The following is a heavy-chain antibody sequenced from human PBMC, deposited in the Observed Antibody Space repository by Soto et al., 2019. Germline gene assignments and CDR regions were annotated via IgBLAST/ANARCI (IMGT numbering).Heavy chain of an antibody. CDR3: ARGYFPLKYDHDSSDYYPY. CDR2: INAAKGNT. J-gene: IGHJ4*02. D-gene: IGHD3-22*01. CDR1: GYTFTSYD. Sequence: GASVKVSCKASGYTFTSYDMHWVRQAPGQRLEWMGWINAAKGNTKYSQKFQDRVTFTRDTSASTAYMELSSLTSEDTAVYYCARGYFPLKYDHDSSDYYPYWGQGTLVTVSS. V-gene: IGHV1-3*01.